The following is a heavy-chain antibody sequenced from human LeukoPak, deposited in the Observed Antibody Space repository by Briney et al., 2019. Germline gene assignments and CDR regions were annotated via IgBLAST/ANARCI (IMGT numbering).Heavy chain of an antibody. J-gene: IGHJ3*02. Sequence: GGSLRLSCAASEFTFSTYWMHWVRQAPGKGLVWVSRITNDGSSTTYADSVKGRFTISRDNAKNTLYLQMNSLRAEDTAVYYCARDGGNGSLGAFDIWGPGTRVTVSS. D-gene: IGHD1-26*01. CDR1: EFTFSTYW. CDR3: ARDGGNGSLGAFDI. V-gene: IGHV3-74*01. CDR2: ITNDGSST.